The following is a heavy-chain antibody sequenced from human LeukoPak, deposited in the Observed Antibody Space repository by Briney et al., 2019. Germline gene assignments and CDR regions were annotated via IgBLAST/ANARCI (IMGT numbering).Heavy chain of an antibody. J-gene: IGHJ4*02. CDR1: GGTFSSYA. Sequence: SVTVSCTASGGTFSSYAISWVRQAPGQGLEWMGGIIPIFGTANYAQKFQGRVTITADESTSTAYMELSSLRSEDTAVYYCARAPHWQEQLTIDYWGQGTLVTVSS. CDR3: ARAPHWQEQLTIDY. V-gene: IGHV1-69*13. D-gene: IGHD1/OR15-1a*01. CDR2: IIPIFGTA.